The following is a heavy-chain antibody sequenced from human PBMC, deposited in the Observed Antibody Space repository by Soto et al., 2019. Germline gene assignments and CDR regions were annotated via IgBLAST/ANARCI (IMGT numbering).Heavy chain of an antibody. CDR2: IHGEGAGS. D-gene: IGHD6-19*01. CDR1: GFTFRNYA. J-gene: IGHJ5*02. Sequence: EVELLESGGGLVEPGGSVRLSCAASGFTFRNYAMSWVRQAPGKGLEWVSSIHGEGAGSFYADAVKGRFTVSRDDSTETLYLQMSSLRVDDTAVYYCVKEGVARNGNWDWFHPWGQGTLVTVAS. V-gene: IGHV3-23*01. CDR3: VKEGVARNGNWDWFHP.